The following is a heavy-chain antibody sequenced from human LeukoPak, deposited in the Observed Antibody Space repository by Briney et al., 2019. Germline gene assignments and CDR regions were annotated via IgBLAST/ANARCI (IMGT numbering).Heavy chain of an antibody. CDR3: ARALRLWGGNSGIALDI. J-gene: IGHJ3*02. Sequence: NPSETLSLTCTVSGGSISSYYWSWIRQPPGKGLEWIGYIYNSGSTNYNHSLKSRVTISEDMSNNQFSLKLSSVTAADTAVYYCARALRLWGGNSGIALDIWGQGTMVTVSS. CDR1: GGSISSYY. D-gene: IGHD4-23*01. CDR2: IYNSGST. V-gene: IGHV4-59*01.